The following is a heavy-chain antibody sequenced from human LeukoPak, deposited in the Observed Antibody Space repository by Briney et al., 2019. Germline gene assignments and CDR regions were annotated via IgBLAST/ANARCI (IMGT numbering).Heavy chain of an antibody. V-gene: IGHV4-39*01. Sequence: SETLSLTCTVSGGSISSSSYYWGWIRQPPGKGLEWIGSIYYSGSTYYNPSLKSRVTISVDTSKNQFSLKLSSVTAADTAVYYCARLREGLPLDYWGQGTLVTVSS. CDR2: IYYSGST. D-gene: IGHD5-24*01. CDR3: ARLREGLPLDY. J-gene: IGHJ4*02. CDR1: GGSISSSSYY.